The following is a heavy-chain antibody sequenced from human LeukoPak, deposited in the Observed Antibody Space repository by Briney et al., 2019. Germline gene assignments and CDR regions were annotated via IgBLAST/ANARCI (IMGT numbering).Heavy chain of an antibody. V-gene: IGHV4-39*01. Sequence: PQTLSLTCSVSGGSISSGSYYCGWIRQPPGKGLEWIRTIYYSGTTYYNPSLNSRVTISVDTSNNQFSLKLSSVTAADTAVYYCARAHTFRYFGNWGQGTLVTVSS. CDR3: ARAHTFRYFGN. D-gene: IGHD2/OR15-2a*01. J-gene: IGHJ4*02. CDR1: GGSISSGSYY. CDR2: IYYSGTT.